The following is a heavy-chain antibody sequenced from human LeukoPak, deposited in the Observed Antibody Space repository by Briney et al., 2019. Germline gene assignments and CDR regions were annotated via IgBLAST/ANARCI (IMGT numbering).Heavy chain of an antibody. Sequence: GASVKVSCKASGYTFTGYYMHWVRQAPGQGLEWMGRINPNSGGTNYAQKFQGRVTMTRDTSISTAYMELSRLRSDDTAVYYCARDVSGDNWFDPWGQGTLVTLSS. D-gene: IGHD3-10*01. CDR2: INPNSGGT. J-gene: IGHJ5*02. CDR3: ARDVSGDNWFDP. V-gene: IGHV1-2*06. CDR1: GYTFTGYY.